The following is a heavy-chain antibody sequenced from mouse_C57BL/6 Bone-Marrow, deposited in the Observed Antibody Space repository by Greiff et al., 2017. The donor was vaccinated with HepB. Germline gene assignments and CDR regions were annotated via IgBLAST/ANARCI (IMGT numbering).Heavy chain of an antibody. J-gene: IGHJ4*01. D-gene: IGHD3-2*02. Sequence: EVHLVESGPELVKPGASVKISCKASGYSFTDYNMNWVKQSNGKSLEWIGVINPNYGTTSYNQKFKGKATLTVDQSSSTAYMQLNSLTSEDSAVYYCARSQAMGYAMDYWGQGTSVTVSS. CDR1: GYSFTDYN. CDR3: ARSQAMGYAMDY. V-gene: IGHV1-39*01. CDR2: INPNYGTT.